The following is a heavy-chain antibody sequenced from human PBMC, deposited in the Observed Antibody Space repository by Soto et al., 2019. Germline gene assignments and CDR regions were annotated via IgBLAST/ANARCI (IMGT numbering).Heavy chain of an antibody. D-gene: IGHD2-21*02. Sequence: SETLSRTCTVPCCSISSYYWTWIRQFPGKRLEWIAHIHNSGNTNSNPSLKSRVTISMDTSKNQISLRLTSVTAADTAMYYCARLQYTVVTPIDMWGQGTMVT. CDR1: CCSISSYY. V-gene: IGHV4-59*01. CDR2: IHNSGNT. CDR3: ARLQYTVVTPIDM. J-gene: IGHJ3*02.